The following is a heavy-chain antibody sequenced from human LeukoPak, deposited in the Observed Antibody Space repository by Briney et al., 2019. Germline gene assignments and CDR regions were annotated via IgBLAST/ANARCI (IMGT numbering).Heavy chain of an antibody. CDR1: GGSISSGGYY. Sequence: SETLSLTCTVSGGSISSGGYYWSWIRQHPGKGLEWIGYIYYSGSTYYNPSLKSRVSISVDTSKNQFSLKLSSVTVADTAVHYCARCPLVRGVILPWFDPWGQGTLVTVSS. V-gene: IGHV4-31*03. J-gene: IGHJ5*02. CDR3: ARCPLVRGVILPWFDP. D-gene: IGHD3-10*01. CDR2: IYYSGST.